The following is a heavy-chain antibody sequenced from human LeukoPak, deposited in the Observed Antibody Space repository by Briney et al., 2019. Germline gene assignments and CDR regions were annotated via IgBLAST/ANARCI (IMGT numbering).Heavy chain of an antibody. CDR2: ISGSGGST. D-gene: IGHD3-22*01. J-gene: IGHJ4*02. CDR3: AKDPRQCIGYDSSGYYSY. Sequence: GGSLRLSCAASGFTFSSYAMSWVRQAPGKGLEWVSAISGSGGSTYYADSVKGRFTISRDNSKNTLYLQMNSLRAEDTAVYYCAKDPRQCIGYDSSGYYSYWGQGTLVTVSS. CDR1: GFTFSSYA. V-gene: IGHV3-23*01.